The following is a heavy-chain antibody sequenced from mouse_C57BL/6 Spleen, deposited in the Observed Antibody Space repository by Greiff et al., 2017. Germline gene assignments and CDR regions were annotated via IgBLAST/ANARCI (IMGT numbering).Heavy chain of an antibody. CDR1: GYTFTSYW. CDR2: INPSNGGT. V-gene: IGHV1-53*01. Sequence: QVQLQQPGTELVKPGASVKLSCKASGYTFTSYWMHWVKQRPGQGLEWIGNINPSNGGTNYNEKFKSKATLTVDKSSSTAYMQLSRLTSEDSAVYYCARGGDYYGSSYDYAMDYWGQGTSVTVSS. J-gene: IGHJ4*01. CDR3: ARGGDYYGSSYDYAMDY. D-gene: IGHD1-1*01.